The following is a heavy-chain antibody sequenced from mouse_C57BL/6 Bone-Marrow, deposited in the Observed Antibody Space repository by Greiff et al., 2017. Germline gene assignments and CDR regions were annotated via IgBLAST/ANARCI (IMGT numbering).Heavy chain of an antibody. D-gene: IGHD2-4*01. Sequence: VQLQQSGGGLVQPGGSLSLSCAASGFTFTDYYMSWVRQPPGKALEWLGFIRNKANGYTTEYSASVKGRFTISRDNSQSILYLQMNALRAEDSATYYCARYMYYDYDAWFAYWGQGTLVTVSA. CDR3: ARYMYYDYDAWFAY. CDR2: IRNKANGYTT. V-gene: IGHV7-3*01. J-gene: IGHJ3*01. CDR1: GFTFTDYY.